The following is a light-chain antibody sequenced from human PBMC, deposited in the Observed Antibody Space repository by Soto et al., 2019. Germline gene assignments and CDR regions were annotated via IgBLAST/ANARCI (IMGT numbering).Light chain of an antibody. V-gene: IGLV1-44*01. CDR2: DNN. CDR1: SSNIGSDN. Sequence: QSVLTQPPSASGTPGQRVTISCSGSSSNIGSDNVNWYQQLPLTAPKLLIYDNNKRPSGVPDRFSGSKSGTSASLAISGLQSEDEADYYCAAWDGSLNGWVFGGGNKLTVL. J-gene: IGLJ3*02. CDR3: AAWDGSLNGWV.